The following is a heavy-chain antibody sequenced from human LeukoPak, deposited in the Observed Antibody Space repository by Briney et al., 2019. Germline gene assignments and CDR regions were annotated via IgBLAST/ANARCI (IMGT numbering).Heavy chain of an antibody. CDR2: ISGSGGST. CDR1: GFTFSSYG. CDR3: ACSGSYLGYYYEEAYMDV. D-gene: IGHD3-10*02. J-gene: IGHJ6*03. V-gene: IGHV3-23*01. Sequence: GGSLRLSCAASGFTFSSYGMSWVRQAPGKGLEWVSAISGSGGSTYYADSVKGRFTISRDNSKNTLYLQMNSLRAEDTAVYYCACSGSYLGYYYEEAYMDVWGKGTTVTISS.